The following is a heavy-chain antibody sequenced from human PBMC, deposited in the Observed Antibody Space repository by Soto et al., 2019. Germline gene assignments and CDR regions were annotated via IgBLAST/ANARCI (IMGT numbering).Heavy chain of an antibody. V-gene: IGHV3-9*01. Sequence: EVQLVESGGGLVQPGRSLRLSCAASGFTFDDYAMHWVRRVPGKGLEWVSSISWNSNIIGYADSVKGRFTISRDNAKNSLYLRMNRLGAEDTALYYCAKGGPDGFCSGGRCYFDYWGQGTLVTVSS. CDR2: ISWNSNII. J-gene: IGHJ4*02. CDR3: AKGGPDGFCSGGRCYFDY. D-gene: IGHD2-15*01. CDR1: GFTFDDYA.